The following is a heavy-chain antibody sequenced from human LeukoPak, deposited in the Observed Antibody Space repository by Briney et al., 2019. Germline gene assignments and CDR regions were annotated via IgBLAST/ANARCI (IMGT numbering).Heavy chain of an antibody. V-gene: IGHV3-33*01. D-gene: IGHD1-14*01. CDR1: GFTFSSYG. Sequence: GGSLRLSCAASGFTFSSYGMHWVRQAPGKGLEWVAVIWYDGSNKYYADSVKGRFTISRDNSRNMLYLQMNSLRAEDTAVYYCARVPLSGGHRTYYFDYWGQGTLVTVSS. CDR2: IWYDGSNK. CDR3: ARVPLSGGHRTYYFDY. J-gene: IGHJ4*02.